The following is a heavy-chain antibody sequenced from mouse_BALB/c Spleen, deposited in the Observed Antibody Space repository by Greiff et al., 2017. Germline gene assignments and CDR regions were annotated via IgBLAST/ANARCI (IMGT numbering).Heavy chain of an antibody. J-gene: IGHJ3*01. CDR2: IYPGDGDT. CDR3: ARGLTGVAWFAY. Sequence: VQLQQSGPELVKPGASVKISCKASGYAFSSSWMNWVKQRPGQGLEWIGRIYPGDGDTNYNGKFKGKATLTADKSSSTAYMQLSSLTSVDSAVYFCARGLTGVAWFAYWGQGTLVTVSA. V-gene: IGHV1-82*01. D-gene: IGHD4-1*01. CDR1: GYAFSSSW.